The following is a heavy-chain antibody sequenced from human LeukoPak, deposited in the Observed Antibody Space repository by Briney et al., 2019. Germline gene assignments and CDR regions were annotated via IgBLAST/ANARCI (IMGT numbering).Heavy chain of an antibody. CDR3: AKDLGGY. D-gene: IGHD1-26*01. J-gene: IGHJ4*02. Sequence: GGSLRLSCAASGFTFSSYGMHWVRQAPGKGLEWVAVISYDGSNKYYADSVKGRFTISRDNSKNTLYLQMNSLRAEDTAVYYCAKDLGGYWGQGTLVTVSS. CDR1: GFTFSSYG. CDR2: ISYDGSNK. V-gene: IGHV3-30*18.